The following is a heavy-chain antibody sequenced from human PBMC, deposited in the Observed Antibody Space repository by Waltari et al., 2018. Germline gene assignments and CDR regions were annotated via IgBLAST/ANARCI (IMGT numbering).Heavy chain of an antibody. J-gene: IGHJ4*02. Sequence: QVQLQESGPGLVKPSETLSLTCAVSGYSISSGYYWGWIRQPPGKGLEWIGSIYHSGSTYYTPSLKSRVTISVDTSKNQFSLKLSSVTAADTAVYYCARGGHYYDSSGYHWGQGTLVTVSS. CDR1: GYSISSGYY. D-gene: IGHD3-22*01. V-gene: IGHV4-38-2*01. CDR3: ARGGHYYDSSGYH. CDR2: IYHSGST.